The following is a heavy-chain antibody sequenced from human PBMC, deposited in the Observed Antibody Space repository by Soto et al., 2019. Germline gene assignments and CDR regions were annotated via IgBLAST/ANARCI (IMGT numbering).Heavy chain of an antibody. V-gene: IGHV2-5*01. Sequence: QITLKESGPTLVKVTQAVTLTCTFSGFSLSSTGVGVGWIRQPPGKALEGLALINWNDDKRYNPSLKSRLNITKDTSKHQVVLTMTNMDPVDTAAYYCARSGHNSGFFYYDYWGQGTLVTVSS. CDR1: GFSLSSTGVG. CDR3: ARSGHNSGFFYYDY. D-gene: IGHD3-22*01. CDR2: INWNDDK. J-gene: IGHJ4*02.